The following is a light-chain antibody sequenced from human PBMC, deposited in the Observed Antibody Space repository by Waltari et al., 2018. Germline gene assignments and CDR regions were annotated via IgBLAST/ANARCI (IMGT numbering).Light chain of an antibody. V-gene: IGKV3-11*01. CDR2: HAS. J-gene: IGKJ4*01. CDR3: QQRANWPPLT. CDR1: QSVSTF. Sequence: EIFLTQSPATLSLAPGERATISCRASQSVSTFLAWYHQKPGQAPRLLIYHASTRATGVPARFSGSGSGTDFTLTISSLEPEDFGVYYCQQRANWPPLTFGGGTKVEI.